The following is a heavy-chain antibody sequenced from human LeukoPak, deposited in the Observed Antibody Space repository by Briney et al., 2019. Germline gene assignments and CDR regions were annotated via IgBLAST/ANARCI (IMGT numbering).Heavy chain of an antibody. D-gene: IGHD5-24*01. V-gene: IGHV1-69*06. J-gene: IGHJ4*02. CDR2: IIPIFGTA. CDR3: ARVKDGYNYPFDY. Sequence: RASVKVSCKASGYTFNTFGITWVRQAPGQGLEWMGGIIPIFGTANYAQKFQGRVTITADKSTTTAYMELRSLRSDDTAVYYCARVKDGYNYPFDYWGQGTLVTVSS. CDR1: GYTFNTFG.